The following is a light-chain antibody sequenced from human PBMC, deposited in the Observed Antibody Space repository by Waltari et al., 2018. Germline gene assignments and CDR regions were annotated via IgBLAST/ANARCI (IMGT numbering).Light chain of an antibody. CDR3: QHYVRLPVT. V-gene: IGKV3-20*01. CDR2: GAA. Sequence: IALPQSPRTLSLSPGARATLSCRTCQSVGRTLAWYQQKPGRAPSLLIYGAAIRATGIPDRVSGSGSGTDVSLTISRLEPEDFAVYYCQHYVRLPVTFGQGTKVEIK. J-gene: IGKJ1*01. CDR1: QSVGRT.